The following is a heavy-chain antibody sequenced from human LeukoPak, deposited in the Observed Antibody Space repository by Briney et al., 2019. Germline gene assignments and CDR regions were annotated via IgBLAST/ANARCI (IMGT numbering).Heavy chain of an antibody. D-gene: IGHD3/OR15-3a*01. V-gene: IGHV3-11*01. CDR1: GFIFSGYY. Sequence: GGSLRLSCATSGFIFSGYYMSWIRQAPGKGLEWVSYISGSGSDILYADSVKGRFTISRDNAKDSLYLQMNSLRAEDTAVYYCGTHAGRTGSDDWGQGTLVTVSS. CDR2: ISGSGSDI. CDR3: GTHAGRTGSDD. J-gene: IGHJ4*02.